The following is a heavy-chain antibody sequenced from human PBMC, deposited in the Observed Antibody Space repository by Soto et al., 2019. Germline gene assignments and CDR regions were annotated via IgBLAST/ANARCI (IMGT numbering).Heavy chain of an antibody. J-gene: IGHJ5*02. CDR1: GFTFSSYA. D-gene: IGHD3-22*01. CDR2: ISGSGSGT. CDR3: TKDQVEGYYDTGGSQGS. Sequence: EVQLLESGGGLVQPGGSLRLSCAASGFTFSSYAMSWVRQAPGKGLDWVSTISGSGSGTYYADSVKGRFTISRDNSKNTLYLKMDRLRAEDTAVYFCTKDQVEGYYDTGGSQGSWGQGTLVTVSS. V-gene: IGHV3-23*01.